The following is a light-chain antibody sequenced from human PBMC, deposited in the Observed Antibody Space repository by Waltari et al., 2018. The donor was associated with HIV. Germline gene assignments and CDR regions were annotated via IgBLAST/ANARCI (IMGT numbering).Light chain of an antibody. J-gene: IGKJ4*02. CDR3: MQVLQAPLT. Sequence: DIVLTQSPLSLPVTPGESASTFCYSTQSLLHSNGYNYLDWYCQEPGQSPQFLVYLGSGRASGVPDRFSGSGSGTYFTLKISRVEPEDVGVYYCMQVLQAPLTFGGGTQLEI. CDR1: QSLLHSNGYNY. V-gene: IGKV2-28*01. CDR2: LGS.